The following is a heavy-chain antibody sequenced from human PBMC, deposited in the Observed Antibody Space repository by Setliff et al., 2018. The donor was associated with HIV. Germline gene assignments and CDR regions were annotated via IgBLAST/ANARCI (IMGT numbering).Heavy chain of an antibody. CDR3: ARDLFPYYHDSRPYYPPAY. J-gene: IGHJ4*02. D-gene: IGHD3-22*01. CDR1: GFTFNTYS. Sequence: GGSLRLSCAASGFTFNTYSMSWVRQAPGKGLEWLSYISSSGTTMHYADSVRGRFTISRDNAKNSLYLHMNSLRAEDTAMYYCARDLFPYYHDSRPYYPPAYWGQGTQVTVSS. CDR2: ISSSGTTM. V-gene: IGHV3-48*04.